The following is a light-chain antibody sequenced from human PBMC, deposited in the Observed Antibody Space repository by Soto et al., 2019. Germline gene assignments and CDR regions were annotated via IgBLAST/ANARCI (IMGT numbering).Light chain of an antibody. CDR3: QSYDRSLSGSF. CDR1: SSNICAGYE. Sequence: QCLLTQPPSVSGAPCQRVTISCIGGSSNICAGYEVHCYQRLPVRVPKLLIYLNTYRPSWVPDRFSGSRSATSASLTITGLQAEDEADYYCQSYDRSLSGSFFGTGTKVTVL. J-gene: IGLJ1*01. V-gene: IGLV1-40*01. CDR2: LNT.